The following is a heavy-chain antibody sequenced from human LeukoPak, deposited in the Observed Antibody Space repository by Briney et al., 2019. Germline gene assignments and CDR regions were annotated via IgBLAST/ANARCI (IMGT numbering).Heavy chain of an antibody. D-gene: IGHD6-19*01. V-gene: IGHV5-51*01. CDR1: GYSFTSYW. CDR2: IYPGDSDT. J-gene: IGHJ6*02. CDR3: ARQGIAVADNYYYYGMDV. Sequence: GGSLKISCKGSGYSFTSYWIGWVGQMPGKGLEGMGIIYPGDSDTRYSPSCQGQVTISADKSISTAYLQWSRLKASDTAMYYCARQGIAVADNYYYYGMDVWGQGTTVTVSS.